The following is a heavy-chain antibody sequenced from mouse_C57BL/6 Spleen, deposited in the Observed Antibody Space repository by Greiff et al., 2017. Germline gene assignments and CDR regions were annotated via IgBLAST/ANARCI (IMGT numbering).Heavy chain of an antibody. J-gene: IGHJ1*03. D-gene: IGHD3-2*02. V-gene: IGHV1-80*01. CDR3: ARSGTSYWYFDV. CDR2: IYPGDGDT. Sequence: QSGAELVKPGASVKISCKASGYAFSSYWMNWVKQRPGKGLEWIGQIYPGDGDTNYNGKFKGKATLTADKSSSTAYMQLSSLTSEDSAVYFCARSGTSYWYFDVWGTGTTVTVSS. CDR1: GYAFSSYW.